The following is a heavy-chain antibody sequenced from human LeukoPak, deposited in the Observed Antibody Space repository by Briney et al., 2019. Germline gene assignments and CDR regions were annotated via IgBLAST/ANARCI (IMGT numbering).Heavy chain of an antibody. D-gene: IGHD2-21*02. V-gene: IGHV4-4*07. CDR3: AREYCGGDCSYYYYYYMDV. CDR2: IYTSGST. J-gene: IGHJ6*03. CDR1: GGSISSYY. Sequence: SETLSLTCTVSGGSISSYYWSWIRQPAGKGLEWIGRIYTSGSTNYNPSLKSRVTMSVDTSKNQFSLKLSSVTAADTAVYYCAREYCGGDCSYYYYYYMDVWGKGTTVTISS.